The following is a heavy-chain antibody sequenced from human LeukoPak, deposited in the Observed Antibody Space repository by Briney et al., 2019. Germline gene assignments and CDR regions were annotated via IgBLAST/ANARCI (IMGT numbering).Heavy chain of an antibody. CDR1: GASSSSGDYY. V-gene: IGHV4-30-4*01. CDR2: IHYSGST. CDR3: ARGRKYDIVVVVTALGWFDP. D-gene: IGHD2-15*01. J-gene: IGHJ5*02. Sequence: SQTLSLTCTVSGASSSSGDYYWSWIRQPPGKSLEWIGYIHYSGSTYYNPSLKSRVTISLDTSKNQFSLKLSSVTAADTAVYYCARGRKYDIVVVVTALGWFDPWGQGTLVTVSS.